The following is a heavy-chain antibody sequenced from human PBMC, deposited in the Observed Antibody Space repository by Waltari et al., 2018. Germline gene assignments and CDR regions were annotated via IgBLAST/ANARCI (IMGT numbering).Heavy chain of an antibody. J-gene: IGHJ4*02. Sequence: QVQLQESGPGLVKPSETLSLTCAVSGYSISSGYYWGWIRQPPGKGLEWIGRIYHSGSTDYTPALKSRVTISVDTAQNQFSLKLSSVTAEDTAVYYCATDAPPRSSSSGFDYWGQGTLVTVTS. CDR2: IYHSGST. D-gene: IGHD6-6*01. CDR3: ATDAPPRSSSSGFDY. V-gene: IGHV4-38-2*01. CDR1: GYSISSGYY.